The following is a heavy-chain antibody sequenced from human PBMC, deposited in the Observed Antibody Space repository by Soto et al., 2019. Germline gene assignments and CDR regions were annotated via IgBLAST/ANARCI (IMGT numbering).Heavy chain of an antibody. V-gene: IGHV3-66*01. D-gene: IGHD5-12*01. CDR3: ATAKRWLQLGYFDY. CDR1: GFTFSDHY. Sequence: EVQLVESGGGLVQPGGSLRLSCAASGFTFSDHYMDWVRQAPGKGLEWVSVIYSGGSTYYADSVKGRFTISRDNSKNTLYLQMNSLRAEDTAVYYCATAKRWLQLGYFDYWGQGTLVTVSS. CDR2: IYSGGST. J-gene: IGHJ4*02.